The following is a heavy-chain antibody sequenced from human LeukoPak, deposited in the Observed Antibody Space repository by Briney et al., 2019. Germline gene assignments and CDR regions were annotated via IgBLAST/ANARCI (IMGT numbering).Heavy chain of an antibody. CDR1: GGSFNNYA. CDR2: ITPIVDIA. CDR3: ASGLGFCSGSDCTNLVKDYYYGMNV. V-gene: IGHV1-69*04. D-gene: IGHD2-15*01. Sequence: GASVKVSCKASGGSFNNYAFSWVRQAPGQGLEWMGRITPIVDIATYIQKFQGKVTITANKFTSTAYMELSSLTSEDTAVYYCASGLGFCSGSDCTNLVKDYYYGMNVWGQGTTVTVSS. J-gene: IGHJ6*02.